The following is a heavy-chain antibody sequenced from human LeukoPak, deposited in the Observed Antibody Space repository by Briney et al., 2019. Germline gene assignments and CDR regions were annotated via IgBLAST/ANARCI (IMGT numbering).Heavy chain of an antibody. CDR2: IYYSGST. Sequence: PSETLSLTCTVSGGSISSGDYYWSWIRQPPGKGLEWIGYIYYSGSTYYNPSLKSRVTISVDTSKNQFSLKLSSVTAADTAVYYCASAPRGTAAPTLDPWGQGTLVTVSS. CDR1: GGSISSGDYY. D-gene: IGHD1-1*01. J-gene: IGHJ5*02. V-gene: IGHV4-30-4*01. CDR3: ASAPRGTAAPTLDP.